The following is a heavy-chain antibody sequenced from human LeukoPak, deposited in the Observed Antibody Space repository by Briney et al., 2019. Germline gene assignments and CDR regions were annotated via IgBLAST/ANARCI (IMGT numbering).Heavy chain of an antibody. J-gene: IGHJ4*02. Sequence: PGGSLRLSCAASGFTFSSYNMHWVRQAPGKGLEWVSSISLRSTYIYYADSVKGRFTISRDNARSSLYLQMNSLRADDTAVYYCARDYDGTNTISDYWGQGTLVTVSS. CDR1: GFTFSSYN. CDR2: ISLRSTYI. V-gene: IGHV3-21*06. D-gene: IGHD1-7*01. CDR3: ARDYDGTNTISDY.